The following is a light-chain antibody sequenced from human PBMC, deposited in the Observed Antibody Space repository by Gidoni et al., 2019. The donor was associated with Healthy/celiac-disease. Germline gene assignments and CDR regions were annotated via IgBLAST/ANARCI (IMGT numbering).Light chain of an antibody. J-gene: IGKJ3*01. Sequence: IQLTQSPSSLSASVGDSVNITCRASQGISNYVDWYQQKPGKVPKLLIYAASNLQSGVPSRFSGRGSGTDFTLTISSLQPEDVATYYCQKYNSAPLFTFGPGTKVDIK. CDR2: AAS. CDR1: QGISNY. CDR3: QKYNSAPLFT. V-gene: IGKV1-27*01.